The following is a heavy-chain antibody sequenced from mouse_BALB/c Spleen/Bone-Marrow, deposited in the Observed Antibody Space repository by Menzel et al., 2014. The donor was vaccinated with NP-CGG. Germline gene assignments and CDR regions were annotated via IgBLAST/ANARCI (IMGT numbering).Heavy chain of an antibody. V-gene: IGHV1S81*02. CDR3: TRSNGNWFAH. J-gene: IGHJ3*01. CDR2: INPSNGGT. D-gene: IGHD2-1*01. Sequence: QVQLQQPGAELVKPGASVKLSCKASGYTFTSYYMYWVKQRPGQGLEWIGEINPSNGGTNFNEKFKNKATLTVDKSSSTAYMQLSSLIFEDSAVYYCTRSNGNWFAHWGQGTLVTVSA. CDR1: GYTFTSYY.